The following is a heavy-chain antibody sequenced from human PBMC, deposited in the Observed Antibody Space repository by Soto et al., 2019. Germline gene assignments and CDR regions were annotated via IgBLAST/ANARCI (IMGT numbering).Heavy chain of an antibody. CDR3: AKYQGDSSFLLEPYYFDY. D-gene: IGHD6-6*01. J-gene: IGHJ4*02. V-gene: IGHV3-23*01. CDR1: GFTFSSYA. CDR2: ISGSGGST. Sequence: GGSLRLSCAASGFTFSSYAMSWVRQAPGKGLEWVSAISGSGGSTYYADSVKGRFTISRDNSKNTLYLQMNSLRAEDTAVYYCAKYQGDSSFLLEPYYFDYWGQGTLVTVSS.